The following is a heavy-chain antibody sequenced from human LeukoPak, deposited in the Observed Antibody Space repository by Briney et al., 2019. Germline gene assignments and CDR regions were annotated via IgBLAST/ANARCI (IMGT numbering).Heavy chain of an antibody. CDR3: AKDKGGLIEYYYYGMDV. D-gene: IGHD2-8*01. V-gene: IGHV3-30*18. Sequence: PGGSLRLSCAASGFTFSSYGIHWVRQAPGKGLEWVALISHDGNNKYYADSVKGRFTISRDNSKNTVYLQMNSLRAEDTALYYCAKDKGGLIEYYYYGMDVWGQGTTVTVSS. J-gene: IGHJ6*02. CDR2: ISHDGNNK. CDR1: GFTFSSYG.